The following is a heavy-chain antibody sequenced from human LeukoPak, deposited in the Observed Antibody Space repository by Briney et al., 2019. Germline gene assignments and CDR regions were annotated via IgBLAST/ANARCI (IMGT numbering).Heavy chain of an antibody. CDR3: ARHKYDYSSSWPFDY. V-gene: IGHV4-4*02. CDR2: IYHSGST. J-gene: IGHJ4*02. D-gene: IGHD6-13*01. Sequence: SGTLSLTCAVSGGSISSSNWWSWVRQPPGKGLEWIGEIYHSGSTNYNPSLKSRVTISVDKSKNQFSLKLSSVTAADTAVYYCARHKYDYSSSWPFDYWGQGTLVTVSS. CDR1: GGSISSSNW.